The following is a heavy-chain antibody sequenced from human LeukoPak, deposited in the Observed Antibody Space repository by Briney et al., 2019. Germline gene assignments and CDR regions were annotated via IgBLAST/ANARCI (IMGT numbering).Heavy chain of an antibody. CDR3: ARVATTTTPPQRPFDY. CDR2: IYYSGST. Sequence: PSETLSLTCAVSGYSISSGYYWGWIRQPPGKGLEGIGSIYYSGSTYYNPSLKSRVTISVDTSKNQFSLKLSSVTAADTAVYYCARVATTTTPPQRPFDYWGQGTLVTVSS. V-gene: IGHV4-38-2*01. D-gene: IGHD5-12*01. J-gene: IGHJ4*02. CDR1: GYSISSGYY.